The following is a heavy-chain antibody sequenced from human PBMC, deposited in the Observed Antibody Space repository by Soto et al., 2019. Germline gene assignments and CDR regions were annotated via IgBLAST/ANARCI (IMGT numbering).Heavy chain of an antibody. CDR1: GYTFTSYG. Sequence: GASVKFSCKASGYTFTSYGISWVRQAPGQGLEWMGWISAYNGNTNYAQKLQGRVTMTTDTSTSTAYMELRSLRSDDTAVYYCARDSNYDFWSGYFGLYYYYGMDVWGQGTTVTVSS. V-gene: IGHV1-18*01. CDR3: ARDSNYDFWSGYFGLYYYYGMDV. CDR2: ISAYNGNT. J-gene: IGHJ6*02. D-gene: IGHD3-3*01.